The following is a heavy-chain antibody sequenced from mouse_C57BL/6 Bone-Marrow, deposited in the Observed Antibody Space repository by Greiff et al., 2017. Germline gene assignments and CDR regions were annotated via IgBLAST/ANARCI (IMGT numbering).Heavy chain of an antibody. D-gene: IGHD1-1*01. J-gene: IGHJ1*03. CDR2: IHPSDSDT. CDR3: AIYGSSYVCLWYFDV. Sequence: QVQLQQPGAELVKPGASVKVSCKASGYTFTSYWMHWVKQRPGQGLEWIGRIHPSDSDTNYNQKFKGKATLTVDKSSSTAYIQLSSMTSEDSAFYYCAIYGSSYVCLWYFDVWGTGTTGTVSS. V-gene: IGHV1-74*01. CDR1: GYTFTSYW.